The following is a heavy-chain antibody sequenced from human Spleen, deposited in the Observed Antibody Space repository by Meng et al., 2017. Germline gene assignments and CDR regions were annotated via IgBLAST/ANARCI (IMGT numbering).Heavy chain of an antibody. CDR3: ARSSSGWYLYYFDY. V-gene: IGHV4-38-2*02. CDR2: IYHSGST. D-gene: IGHD6-19*01. J-gene: IGHJ4*02. Sequence: SETLSLTCTVSGYSISSGSYWGWIRQPPGKGLEWIGSIYHSGSTYYNPSLKSRVTISVDTSKNQFSLKLSSVTAADTAVYYCARSSSGWYLYYFDYWGQGTLVTVSS. CDR1: GYSISSGSY.